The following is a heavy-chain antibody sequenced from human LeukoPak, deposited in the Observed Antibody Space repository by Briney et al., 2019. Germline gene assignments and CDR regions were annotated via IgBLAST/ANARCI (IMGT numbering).Heavy chain of an antibody. D-gene: IGHD6-13*01. V-gene: IGHV4-59*01. Sequence: PSETLSLTCTVSGGSMRNYYWSWIRQPPGKGLEWNGYIYFSGSIDYNPSLKSRVTISIDTSKNQFSLKLSSVTAADTAVYYCARYDISTWYFDYWGQGTLVTVSS. CDR3: ARYDISTWYFDY. CDR2: IYFSGSI. CDR1: GGSMRNYY. J-gene: IGHJ4*02.